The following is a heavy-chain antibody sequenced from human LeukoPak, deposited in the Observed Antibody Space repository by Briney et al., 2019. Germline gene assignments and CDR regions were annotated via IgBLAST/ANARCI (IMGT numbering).Heavy chain of an antibody. V-gene: IGHV4-38-2*02. J-gene: IGHJ3*02. CDR1: GYSISSGYY. Sequence: SETLSLTCAASGYSISSGYYWGWIRQPPGKGLEWIGSIYHSGSTYYNPSLKSRVTISVDTSKNQFSLKLSSVTAADTAVYYCAREGEVRQLDAFDIWGQGTMVTVSS. D-gene: IGHD6-13*01. CDR3: AREGEVRQLDAFDI. CDR2: IYHSGST.